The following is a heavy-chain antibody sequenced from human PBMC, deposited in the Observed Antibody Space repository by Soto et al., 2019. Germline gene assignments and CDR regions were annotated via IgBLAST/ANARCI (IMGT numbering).Heavy chain of an antibody. D-gene: IGHD6-13*01. Sequence: ASVKVSCKASGYTFTGYYMHWVRRAPGQGLEWMGWINPNSGGTNYAQKFQGWVTMTRDTSISTAYMELSRLRSDDTAVYYCARGGYSSSWYLFSYYYGMDVWGQGTTVTVSS. CDR3: ARGGYSSSWYLFSYYYGMDV. CDR2: INPNSGGT. CDR1: GYTFTGYY. V-gene: IGHV1-2*04. J-gene: IGHJ6*02.